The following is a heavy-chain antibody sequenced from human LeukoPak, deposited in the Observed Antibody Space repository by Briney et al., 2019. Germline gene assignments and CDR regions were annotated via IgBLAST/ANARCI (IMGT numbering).Heavy chain of an antibody. J-gene: IGHJ4*02. CDR3: AKTHFYCGGDCYYFDY. D-gene: IGHD2-21*01. Sequence: GGSLRLSCAASGFTFSSYAMSWVRQAPGKGLEWVSAISGSGGSTYYADSVKGRFTISRDNSKSTLYLQMNSLRAEDTAVYYCAKTHFYCGGDCYYFDYWGQGTLVTVSS. CDR2: ISGSGGST. V-gene: IGHV3-23*01. CDR1: GFTFSSYA.